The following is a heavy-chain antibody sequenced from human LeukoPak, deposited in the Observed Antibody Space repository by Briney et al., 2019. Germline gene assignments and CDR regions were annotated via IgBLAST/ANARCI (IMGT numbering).Heavy chain of an antibody. V-gene: IGHV3-23*01. D-gene: IGHD2/OR15-2a*01. Sequence: PGGSLRLSCAASGFTFSSYAMSWVRQAPGKGLEWVSAISGSRGSTYYADSVKGRFTISRDNSKNTLYLQMNSLRAEDTAVYYCAKGSDYIVMGWFDPWGQGTLVTVSS. J-gene: IGHJ5*02. CDR3: AKGSDYIVMGWFDP. CDR1: GFTFSSYA. CDR2: ISGSRGST.